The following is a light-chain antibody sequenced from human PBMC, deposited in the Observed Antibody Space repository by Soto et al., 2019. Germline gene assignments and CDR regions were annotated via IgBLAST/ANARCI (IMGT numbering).Light chain of an antibody. V-gene: IGKV2D-29*02. CDR1: QSLLHITGETF. CDR2: EVS. Sequence: DVVMTQTPRSLSVAPGQPASISCKSSQSLLHITGETFLFWYLQKPGQSPQLLIYEVSTRVSGVPDRFSGSGSGTDFTLEISRVETDDVGIYDGMQSTQLPPTFGQGTRLENK. CDR3: MQSTQLPPT. J-gene: IGKJ5*01.